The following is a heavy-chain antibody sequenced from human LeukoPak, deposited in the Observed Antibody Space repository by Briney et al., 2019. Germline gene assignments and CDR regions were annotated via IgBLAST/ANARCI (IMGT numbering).Heavy chain of an antibody. CDR1: GGSVSSGSYY. J-gene: IGHJ4*02. CDR2: IYYSGST. CDR3: ARGLQY. Sequence: SETLSLTCTVSGGSVSSGSYYWSWIRQPPGKGLEWIGYIYYSGSTNYNPSLKSRVTISADTSKNQFSLKLSSVTAADTAVYYCARGLQYWGQGTLVTVSS. V-gene: IGHV4-61*01.